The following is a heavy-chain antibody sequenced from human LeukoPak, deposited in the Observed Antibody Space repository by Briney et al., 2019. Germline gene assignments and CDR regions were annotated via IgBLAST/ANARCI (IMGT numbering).Heavy chain of an antibody. CDR2: VYFSGST. CDR1: GGSFSGYY. Sequence: SETLSLTCAVYGGSFSGYYWSWIRQHPGKGLEWIGYVYFSGSTYYNPSLKSRVTISVDTSKNQFSLKLSSVTAADTAVYYCARETLEWLLDYWGQGTLVTVSS. V-gene: IGHV4-31*11. CDR3: ARETLEWLLDY. D-gene: IGHD3-3*01. J-gene: IGHJ4*02.